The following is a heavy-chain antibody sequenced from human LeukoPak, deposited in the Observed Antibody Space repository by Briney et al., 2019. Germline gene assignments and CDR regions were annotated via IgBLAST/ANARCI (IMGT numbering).Heavy chain of an antibody. V-gene: IGHV1-46*01. Sequence: ASVTVSFKASGYTFTSYYMHWVRQVPGQGLEWMGIINPSGGSTSYAQKFQGRVTMTRDTSTSTVYMELSSLRSEDTAVYYCAREILQSYYGSGIGFDPWGQGTLVTVSS. CDR2: INPSGGST. CDR3: AREILQSYYGSGIGFDP. J-gene: IGHJ5*02. CDR1: GYTFTSYY. D-gene: IGHD3-10*01.